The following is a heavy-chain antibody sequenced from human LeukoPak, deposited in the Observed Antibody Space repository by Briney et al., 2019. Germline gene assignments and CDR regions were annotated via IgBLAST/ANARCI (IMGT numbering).Heavy chain of an antibody. CDR3: ARVGLDSHYYTDV. V-gene: IGHV4-59*01. D-gene: IGHD3-16*01. CDR2: IYYSVDYSGST. CDR1: GGSISSYY. Sequence: SETLSLTCTVSGGSISSYYWSWVRQPPGKGLEWIGYIYYSVDYSGSTNYNPSLKSRVTISVDTSKNQFSLKLTSVTAADTAVYYCARVGLDSHYYTDVWGKGTTVTVSS. J-gene: IGHJ6*03.